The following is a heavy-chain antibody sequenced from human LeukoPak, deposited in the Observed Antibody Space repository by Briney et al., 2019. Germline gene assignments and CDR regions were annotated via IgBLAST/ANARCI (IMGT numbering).Heavy chain of an antibody. CDR1: GGSFSGYY. Sequence: SETLSLTCAVYGGSFSGYYWSWIRQPPGKGLEWIGEINHSGSTNYNPSLKSRVTISVDTSKNQFSLKLSPVTAADTAVYYCAGEAGYSSGWGAFDIWGQGTMVTVPS. CDR3: AGEAGYSSGWGAFDI. V-gene: IGHV4-34*01. CDR2: INHSGST. J-gene: IGHJ3*02. D-gene: IGHD6-19*01.